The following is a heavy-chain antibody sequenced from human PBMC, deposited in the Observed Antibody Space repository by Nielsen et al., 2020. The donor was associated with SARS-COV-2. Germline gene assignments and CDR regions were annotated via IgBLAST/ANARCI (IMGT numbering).Heavy chain of an antibody. CDR3: ARAAGNYYGSGSYYNGAMDV. CDR2: INPSGGST. Sequence: ASVKVSCKASGYTFTNNYMYWVRQAPGQGLEWMGIINPSGGSTTYAQKFQGRVTMTRDTSTSTVYMELSSLRSEDTALYYCARAAGNYYGSGSYYNGAMDVWGQGTTVTVSS. V-gene: IGHV1-46*01. D-gene: IGHD3-10*01. CDR1: GYTFTNNY. J-gene: IGHJ6*02.